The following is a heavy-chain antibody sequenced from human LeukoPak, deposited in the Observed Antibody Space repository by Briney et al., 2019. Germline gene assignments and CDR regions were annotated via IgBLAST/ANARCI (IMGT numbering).Heavy chain of an antibody. CDR1: GGTFSSYA. D-gene: IGHD3-22*01. CDR2: IIPILGIA. J-gene: IGHJ4*02. CDR3: ATELYYYDSSGYRVDY. V-gene: IGHV1-69*04. Sequence: EASVKVSCKASGGTFSSYAISWVRQAPGQGLEWMGRIIPILGIANYAQKFQGRVTITADKSTSTAYMELSSLRSEDTAVYYCATELYYYDSSGYRVDYWGQGTLVTVSS.